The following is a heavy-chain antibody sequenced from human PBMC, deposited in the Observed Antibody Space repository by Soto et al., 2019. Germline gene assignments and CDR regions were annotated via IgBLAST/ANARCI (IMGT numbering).Heavy chain of an antibody. J-gene: IGHJ6*02. V-gene: IGHV4-31*03. D-gene: IGHD6-13*01. CDR2: IYYSGST. Sequence: PSETLSLTCTVSGGSISSGGYYWSWIRQHPGKGLEWIGYIYYSGSTYYNPSLKSRVTISVDTSKNQFSLKLSSVTAADTAVYYCARDRFSLAAAGYYYYYGMDVWGQGTTVTVSS. CDR3: ARDRFSLAAAGYYYYYGMDV. CDR1: GGSISSGGYY.